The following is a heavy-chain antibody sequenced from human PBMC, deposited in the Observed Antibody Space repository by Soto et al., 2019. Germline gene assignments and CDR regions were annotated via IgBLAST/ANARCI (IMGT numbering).Heavy chain of an antibody. CDR2: IYYSGST. V-gene: IGHV4-39*01. D-gene: IGHD3-10*01. Sequence: TLCLTCTVSGGSISSSSYYWGWIRQPPGKGLEWIGSIYYSGSTYYNPSLKSRVTISVDTSKNQFSLKLSSVTAADTAVYYXXXENLWFGEFTPDYYYYMDVWGKGTTVTVSS. CDR3: XXENLWFGEFTPDYYYYMDV. CDR1: GGSISSSSYY. J-gene: IGHJ6*03.